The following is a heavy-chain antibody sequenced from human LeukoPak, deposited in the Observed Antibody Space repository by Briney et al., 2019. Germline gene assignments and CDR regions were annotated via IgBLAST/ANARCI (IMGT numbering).Heavy chain of an antibody. V-gene: IGHV3-9*01. D-gene: IGHD6-19*01. CDR3: AKDLRYSSGGRTTFDY. CDR2: ISWNSGSI. Sequence: PGGSLRLSRAASGFTFDDYAMHWVRQAPGKGLEWVSGISWNSGSIGYADSVKGRFTISRDNAKNSLYLQMNSLRAEDTALYYCAKDLRYSSGGRTTFDYWGQGTLVTVSS. CDR1: GFTFDDYA. J-gene: IGHJ4*02.